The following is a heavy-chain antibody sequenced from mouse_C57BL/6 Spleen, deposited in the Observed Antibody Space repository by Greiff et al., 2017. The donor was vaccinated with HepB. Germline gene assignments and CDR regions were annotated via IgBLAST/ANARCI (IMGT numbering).Heavy chain of an antibody. CDR3: ARREVFDYDVGFAY. D-gene: IGHD2-4*01. Sequence: QVQLQQPGAELVKPGASVKLSCKASGYTFTSYWMQWVKQRPGQGLEWIGEIDPSDSYTNYTQKFKGKATFTVDTSSSTAYMQRSSLASEDSAVYYCARREVFDYDVGFAYWGQGTLFTVSA. CDR2: IDPSDSYT. V-gene: IGHV1-50*01. CDR1: GYTFTSYW. J-gene: IGHJ3*01.